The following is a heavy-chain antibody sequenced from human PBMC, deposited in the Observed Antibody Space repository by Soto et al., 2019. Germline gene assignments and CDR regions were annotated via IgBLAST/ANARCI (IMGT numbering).Heavy chain of an antibody. J-gene: IGHJ5*02. Sequence: GGSLRLSCAASGFTFSDYSMNWVRQAPGKGLEWVSYISSSSSTIYYADSVKGRFTISRDNAKNSLYLQMNSLRDEDTAVYCCARDYYASSGRDKRWFDPWGQRTLVTGSS. CDR3: ARDYYASSGRDKRWFDP. CDR2: ISSSSSTI. CDR1: GFTFSDYS. V-gene: IGHV3-48*02. D-gene: IGHD3-22*01.